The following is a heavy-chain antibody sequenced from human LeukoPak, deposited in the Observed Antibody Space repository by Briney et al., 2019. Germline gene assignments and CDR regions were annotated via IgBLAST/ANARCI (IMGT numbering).Heavy chain of an antibody. CDR3: ARRTKDGSGYYYFDY. Sequence: TSETLSLTCAVYGGSFSGYSWTWIRQPPGKGLEWIGEINHSGSTNYNPSLKSRVTISVDTSKNQFSLKLSSVTAADTAVYYCARRTKDGSGYYYFDYWGQGTLVTASS. CDR2: INHSGST. CDR1: GGSFSGYS. J-gene: IGHJ4*02. D-gene: IGHD3-22*01. V-gene: IGHV4-34*01.